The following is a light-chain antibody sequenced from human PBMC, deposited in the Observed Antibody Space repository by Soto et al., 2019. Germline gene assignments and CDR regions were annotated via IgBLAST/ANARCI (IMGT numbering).Light chain of an antibody. CDR2: WAS. V-gene: IGKV1-5*03. CDR1: QSISTW. CDR3: QHYTTYSGT. Sequence: DIHMTQSPATLSASVGDRVTITCRASQSISTWLAWYQQKPGKAPKLLIYWASSLESGVPSRFRGSGSGTEFTLTISSLQTDDFATYYCQHYTTYSGTFGPGTKVDIK. J-gene: IGKJ3*01.